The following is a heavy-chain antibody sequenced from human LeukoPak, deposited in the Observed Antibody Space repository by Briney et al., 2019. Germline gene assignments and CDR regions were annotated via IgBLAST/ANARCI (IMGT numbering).Heavy chain of an antibody. CDR2: IKQDGREK. CDR1: GFTFSTYW. Sequence: GGSLRLSCAASGFTFSTYWMSWVRQAPGKGLEWVASIKQDGREKYYVDSVKGRFTISRDNAKNSLSLQMNSLRAEDTAVYYCARDRRPLFSGSYFDYWGQGTLVTVSS. CDR3: ARDRRPLFSGSYFDY. D-gene: IGHD3-10*01. J-gene: IGHJ4*02. V-gene: IGHV3-7*01.